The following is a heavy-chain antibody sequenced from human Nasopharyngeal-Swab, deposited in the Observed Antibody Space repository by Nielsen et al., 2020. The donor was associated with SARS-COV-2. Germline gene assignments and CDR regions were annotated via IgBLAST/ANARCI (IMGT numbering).Heavy chain of an antibody. CDR3: ARGGYSGYEYYFDY. CDR1: GFTFSSYW. V-gene: IGHV3-7*01. D-gene: IGHD5-12*01. CDR2: IKQDGSEK. Sequence: GGSLRLSCAASGFTFSSYWMSWVRQAPGKGLEWVANIKQDGSEKYYVDSVKGRFTISRDNAKHSLYLQMNSLRAEDTAVYYCARGGYSGYEYYFDYWGQGTLVTVSS. J-gene: IGHJ4*02.